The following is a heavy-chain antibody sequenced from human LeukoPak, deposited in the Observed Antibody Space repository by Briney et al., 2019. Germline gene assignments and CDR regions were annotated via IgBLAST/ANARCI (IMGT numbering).Heavy chain of an antibody. CDR3: ARRGKDTGFDY. CDR2: IIPIFGTA. V-gene: IGHV1-69*05. Sequence: SVTVSCTASVGTFSSYAISWVRQAPGPGLEWMGGIIPIFGTANYAQKSQGRVTITTDESTSTAYMELSSLRSEDTAVYYCARRGKDTGFDYWGQGTLVTLSS. CDR1: VGTFSSYA. D-gene: IGHD1-14*01. J-gene: IGHJ4*02.